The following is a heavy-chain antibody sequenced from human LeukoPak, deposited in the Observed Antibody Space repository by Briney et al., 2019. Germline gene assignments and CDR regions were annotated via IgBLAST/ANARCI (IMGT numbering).Heavy chain of an antibody. CDR1: GVSISSSNSY. CDR2: IYYSGNT. D-gene: IGHD6-13*01. J-gene: IGHJ4*02. V-gene: IGHV4-39*01. Sequence: PSVTLSLTCTVSGVSISSSNSYWGWIRPPPGKGLEWIGSIYYSGNTYYNASLKSQVSISIDTSKNQFSLRLTSVTAADTAVYYCARIKAAAEDYWGQGTLVTVSS. CDR3: ARIKAAAEDY.